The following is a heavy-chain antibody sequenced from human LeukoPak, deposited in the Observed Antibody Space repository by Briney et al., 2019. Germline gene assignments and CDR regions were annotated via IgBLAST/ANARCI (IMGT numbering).Heavy chain of an antibody. CDR1: GGPFSGYY. CDR2: INHSGST. J-gene: IGHJ6*03. CDR3: ARARNYYDSSGYYRDYYYYMDV. Sequence: SETLSLTCAVYGGPFSGYYWSWIRQPPGKGLEWIGEINHSGSTNYNPSLKSRVTISVGTSKNQFSLKLSSVTAADTAVYYCARARNYYDSSGYYRDYYYYMDVWGKGTTVTVSS. V-gene: IGHV4-34*01. D-gene: IGHD3-22*01.